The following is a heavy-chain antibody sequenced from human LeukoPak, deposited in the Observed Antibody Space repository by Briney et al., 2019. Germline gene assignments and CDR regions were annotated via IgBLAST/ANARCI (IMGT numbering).Heavy chain of an antibody. Sequence: PGGSLRLSCAASGFTFSSYAMSWVRQAPGKGLEWVGRIKSKTDGGTTDYAAPVKGRFTISRDDSKNTLYLQMNSLRAEDTAVYYCAKDWIEMATIDWYFDLWGRGTLVTVSS. D-gene: IGHD5-24*01. CDR3: AKDWIEMATIDWYFDL. J-gene: IGHJ2*01. V-gene: IGHV3-15*01. CDR1: GFTFSSYA. CDR2: IKSKTDGGTT.